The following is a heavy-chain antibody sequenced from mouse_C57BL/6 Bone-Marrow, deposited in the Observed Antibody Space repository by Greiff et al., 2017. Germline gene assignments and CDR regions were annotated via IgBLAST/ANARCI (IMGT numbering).Heavy chain of an antibody. J-gene: IGHJ4*01. CDR1: GFNIKDDY. V-gene: IGHV14-4*01. D-gene: IGHD6-1*01. Sequence: EVQLQQSGAELVRPGASVKLSCTASGFNIKDDYMHWVKQRPEQGLEWIGWIDPENGDTEYASKFQGKATITADTSSNTAYLQLSSLTSEDTAVYYCTPLLAGVYYAMDYWGQGTSVTVSS. CDR2: IDPENGDT. CDR3: TPLLAGVYYAMDY.